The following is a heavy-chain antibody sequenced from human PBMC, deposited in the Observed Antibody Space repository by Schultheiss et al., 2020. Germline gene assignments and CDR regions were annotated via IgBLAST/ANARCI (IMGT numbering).Heavy chain of an antibody. D-gene: IGHD3-10*01. V-gene: IGHV3-21*01. CDR3: ARPWPGYYYGMDV. Sequence: GGSLRLSCAASGFTFSYYSMNWVRQAPGKGLEWVSSISSSSALIYYADSVRGRFTISRDNAKNSLHLQMNSLRAEDTAVYYCARPWPGYYYGMDVWGQGTTVTVSS. J-gene: IGHJ6*02. CDR1: GFTFSYYS. CDR2: ISSSSALI.